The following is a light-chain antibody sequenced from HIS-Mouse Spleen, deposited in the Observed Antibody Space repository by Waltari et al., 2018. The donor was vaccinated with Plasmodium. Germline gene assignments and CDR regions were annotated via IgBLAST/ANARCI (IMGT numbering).Light chain of an antibody. CDR1: QSVSSY. V-gene: IGKV3-11*01. CDR3: QQSHT. J-gene: IGKJ2*01. CDR2: DAS. Sequence: EIVLTQSPATLSLSPGERVTLSCRASQSVSSYLAWYQQKPGQAPRLLIYDASNRATGIPARFSGSGSGTDFTLTISSLEPEDFATYYCQQSHTFGQGTKLEIK.